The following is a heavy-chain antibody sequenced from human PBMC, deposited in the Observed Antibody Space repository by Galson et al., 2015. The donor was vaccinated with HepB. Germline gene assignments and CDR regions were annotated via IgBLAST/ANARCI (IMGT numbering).Heavy chain of an antibody. J-gene: IGHJ4*02. D-gene: IGHD3-9*01. CDR2: ISAYNGNT. CDR3: ARSQDYYDILTGYYNSPSIDY. CDR1: GYTFTSYG. V-gene: IGHV1-18*01. Sequence: SVKVSCKASGYTFTSYGISWVRQAPGQGLEWMGWISAYNGNTNYAQKLQGRVTMTTDTSTSTAYMELRSLRSDDTAVYYCARSQDYYDILTGYYNSPSIDYWGQGTLVTVSS.